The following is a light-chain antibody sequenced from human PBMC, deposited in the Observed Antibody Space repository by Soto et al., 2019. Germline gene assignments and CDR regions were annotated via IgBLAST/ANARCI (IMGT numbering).Light chain of an antibody. CDR3: QQYGSSPPENT. J-gene: IGKJ2*01. V-gene: IGKV3-20*01. Sequence: EIVLTQSPGTLSLSPGERATLSCRASQSVTSSYLAWYQQEPGQAPRLLIYGASSRATGIPDRFSGSGSGTDFTLTISRLEPEDFAVYYCQQYGSSPPENTFGQGTKLEIK. CDR1: QSVTSSY. CDR2: GAS.